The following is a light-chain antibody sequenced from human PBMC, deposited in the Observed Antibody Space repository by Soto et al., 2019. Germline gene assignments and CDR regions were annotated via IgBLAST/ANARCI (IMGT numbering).Light chain of an antibody. CDR2: GTS. J-gene: IGLJ2*01. CDR1: SSNIGAKYD. Sequence: QSVLTQPPSVSGAPGQRVTISCTGSSSNIGAKYDVNWYQQLPGTAPKLLIYGTSSRPSGVPDRFSGSKSGTSASLAITGLQAEDEADYYCHSDDSSLGVVFGGGTKVTVL. CDR3: HSDDSSLGVV. V-gene: IGLV1-40*01.